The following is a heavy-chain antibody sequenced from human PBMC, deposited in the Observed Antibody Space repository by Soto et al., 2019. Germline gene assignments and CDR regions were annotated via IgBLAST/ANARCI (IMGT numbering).Heavy chain of an antibody. Sequence: GGSLRLSCAASGFTFSSYAMSWVRQAPGKGLEWVSAISGSGGSTYYADSVKGRFTISRDNSKNTLYLQMNSLRAEDTAVYYCAKNYDFWSGYYTTDAFDIWGQGTMVTVSS. CDR2: ISGSGGST. CDR3: AKNYDFWSGYYTTDAFDI. D-gene: IGHD3-3*01. V-gene: IGHV3-23*01. J-gene: IGHJ3*02. CDR1: GFTFSSYA.